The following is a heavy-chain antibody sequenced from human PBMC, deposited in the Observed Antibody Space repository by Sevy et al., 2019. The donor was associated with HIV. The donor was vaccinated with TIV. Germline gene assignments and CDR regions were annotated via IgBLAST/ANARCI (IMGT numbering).Heavy chain of an antibody. CDR2: ISYDGSNK. Sequence: GGSLRLSCAASGFTFSSYAMHWVRQAPGKGLEWVAVISYDGSNKYYADSVKGRFTISRDNSKNTLYLQMNSLRAEDMAVYYCARGSAATYGQYFQHWGQGTLVTVSS. CDR1: GFTFSSYA. D-gene: IGHD2-15*01. CDR3: ARGSAATYGQYFQH. J-gene: IGHJ1*01. V-gene: IGHV3-30-3*01.